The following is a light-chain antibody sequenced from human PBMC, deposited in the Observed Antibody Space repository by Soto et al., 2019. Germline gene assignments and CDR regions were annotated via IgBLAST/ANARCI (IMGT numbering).Light chain of an antibody. J-gene: IGKJ1*01. CDR2: GAS. Sequence: EIVLTQSPATVSLSPGERVTLSCRASQYVNIYLAWYQQKPGQAPRLLIYGASSRATGIPDRFSGSGSGADFTLTISRLEPEDFAVYYCQQYGSSGRTFGQGTKVDIK. CDR3: QQYGSSGRT. V-gene: IGKV3-20*01. CDR1: QYVNIY.